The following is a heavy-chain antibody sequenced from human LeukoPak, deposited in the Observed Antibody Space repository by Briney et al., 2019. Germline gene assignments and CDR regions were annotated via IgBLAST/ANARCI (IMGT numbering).Heavy chain of an antibody. Sequence: SETLSLTCTVSGGSISTSSFYWGWIRQPPGKGLEWIGSIYYTGITHYNPSLKSRVTISIGTSKDQFSLKLTSVTAADTAVYYCARHGLEYDYTNYLDSWGQGTLVTVSS. J-gene: IGHJ4*02. V-gene: IGHV4-39*01. D-gene: IGHD4-11*01. CDR2: IYYTGIT. CDR1: GGSISTSSFY. CDR3: ARHGLEYDYTNYLDS.